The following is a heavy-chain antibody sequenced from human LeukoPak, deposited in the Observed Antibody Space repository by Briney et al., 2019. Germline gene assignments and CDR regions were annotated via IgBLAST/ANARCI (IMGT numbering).Heavy chain of an antibody. CDR3: ARVVGSIFDY. CDR1: KFTFGSYS. CDR2: INQDGTEK. D-gene: IGHD2-15*01. J-gene: IGHJ4*02. Sequence: QAGGSLRLSWAASKFTFGSYSMTWVRQAPGKGLEWVAYINQDGTEKYYVDSVKGRFTISRDNAQNSLYLQMNSLRAEDTAVYYCARVVGSIFDYWGQGTLVTVSS. V-gene: IGHV3-7*05.